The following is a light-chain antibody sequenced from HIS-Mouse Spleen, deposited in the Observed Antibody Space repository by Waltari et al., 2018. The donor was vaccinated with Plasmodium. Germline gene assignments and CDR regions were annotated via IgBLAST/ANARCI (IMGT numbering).Light chain of an antibody. CDR1: KLGDKY. Sequence: SYELTQPPSVSVSPGQTASITSSGYKLGDKYACWYQQKPGQSPVLVIDQDSKRPSGIPERFSGSNSGNTATLTISGTQAMDEADYYCQAWDSSTVVFGGGTKLTVL. CDR2: QDS. J-gene: IGLJ2*01. CDR3: QAWDSSTVV. V-gene: IGLV3-1*01.